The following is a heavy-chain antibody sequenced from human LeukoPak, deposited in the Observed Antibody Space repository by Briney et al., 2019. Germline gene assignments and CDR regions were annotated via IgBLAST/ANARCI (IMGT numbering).Heavy chain of an antibody. V-gene: IGHV3-21*01. Sequence: PGGSLRLSCAASGFTFSSYSMNWVRQAPGKGLEWVSSISSSSSYIYYADSVKGRFTISRDNAKNSLYLQMNSLRAEDTAVYYCAREGVDSSGANYYYYGMDVWGQGTTVTVSS. CDR2: ISSSSSYI. CDR3: AREGVDSSGANYYYYGMDV. CDR1: GFTFSSYS. D-gene: IGHD3-22*01. J-gene: IGHJ6*02.